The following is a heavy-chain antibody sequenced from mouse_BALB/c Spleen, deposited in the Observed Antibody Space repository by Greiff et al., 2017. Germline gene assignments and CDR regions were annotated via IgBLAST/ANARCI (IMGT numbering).Heavy chain of an antibody. D-gene: IGHD1-1*02. CDR3: ARRLWSFYAMDY. J-gene: IGHJ4*01. Sequence: EVKVVESGAELVRPGALVKLSCKASGFNIKDYYMHWVKQRPEQGLEWIGWIDPENGNTIYDPKFQGKASITADTSSNTAYLQLSSLTSEDTAVYYCARRLWSFYAMDYWGQGTSVTVSS. CDR1: GFNIKDYY. CDR2: IDPENGNT. V-gene: IGHV14-1*02.